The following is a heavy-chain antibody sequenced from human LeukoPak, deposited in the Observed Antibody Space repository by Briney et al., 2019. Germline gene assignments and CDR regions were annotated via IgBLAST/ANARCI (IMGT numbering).Heavy chain of an antibody. CDR1: GGSISSYY. J-gene: IGHJ4*02. CDR2: IYYSGGT. V-gene: IGHV4-59*08. CDR3: ARVVVVAAKGTAFDY. D-gene: IGHD2-15*01. Sequence: SETLSLTCTVSGGSISSYYWSWIRQPPGKGLEWIGYIYYSGGTNYNPSLKSRVTISVDTSKNRFSLKLSSVTAADTAVYYCARVVVVAAKGTAFDYWGQGTLVTVSS.